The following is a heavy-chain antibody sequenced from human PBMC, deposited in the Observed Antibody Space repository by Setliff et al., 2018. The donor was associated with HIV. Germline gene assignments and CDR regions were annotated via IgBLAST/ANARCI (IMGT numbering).Heavy chain of an antibody. CDR2: IYYTGTT. CDR3: ARDVMEYFGNYFDY. D-gene: IGHD3-3*01. V-gene: IGHV4-4*08. CDR1: GGSISSTY. Sequence: SETLSLTCTVSGGSISSTYWSWIRQPPGKGLEWIGYIYYTGTTDYSPSFKSRVTISIDTSKHQFSLKLTSVTAADTALYYCARDVMEYFGNYFDYWGQGALVTVSS. J-gene: IGHJ4*02.